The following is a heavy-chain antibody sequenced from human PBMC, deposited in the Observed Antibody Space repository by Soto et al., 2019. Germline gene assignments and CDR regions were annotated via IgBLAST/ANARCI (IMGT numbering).Heavy chain of an antibody. D-gene: IGHD3-10*01. CDR1: GGSMSSGGYY. CDR2: TSYTGST. V-gene: IGHV4-31*01. J-gene: IGHJ4*02. CDR3: ARGLQSSFLPRNSRIAY. Sequence: QVQLQESGPGLVKPSQTLSLTCTVSGGSMSSGGYYWNWIRQHPGKVLEWIGYTSYTGSTYYNPPLNTPVTISVDASQTPFALHLNSLTPADTAVYYCARGLQSSFLPRNSRIAYWGQGALVTFSS.